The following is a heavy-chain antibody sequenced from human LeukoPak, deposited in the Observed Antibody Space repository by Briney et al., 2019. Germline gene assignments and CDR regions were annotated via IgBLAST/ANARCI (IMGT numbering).Heavy chain of an antibody. CDR1: GFTFSDYY. CDR2: IDPSGDTI. D-gene: IGHD6-13*01. Sequence: GGSLRLSCVASGFTFSDYYMSWIRQSPEKGLERVSYIDPSGDTIYYADSVKGRFTISRDNAKNSLYLRMNALRAEDTAVYYWARYRGHSPPWPYFFDYWGQGTLGNGSS. J-gene: IGHJ4*02. CDR3: ARYRGHSPPWPYFFDY. V-gene: IGHV3-11*04.